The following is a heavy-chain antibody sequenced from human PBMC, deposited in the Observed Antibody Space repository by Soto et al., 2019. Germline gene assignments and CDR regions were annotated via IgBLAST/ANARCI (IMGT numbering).Heavy chain of an antibody. Sequence: SETLSLTCAVYGGSFSGYYWSWIRQPPGKGLEWIGEINHSGSTNYNPSLKSRVTISVDTSKNQFSLKLSSVTAADTAVYYCARGARGMLGIAALGYMDVWGKGTTVTVSS. J-gene: IGHJ6*03. V-gene: IGHV4-34*01. D-gene: IGHD6-13*01. CDR2: INHSGST. CDR1: GGSFSGYY. CDR3: ARGARGMLGIAALGYMDV.